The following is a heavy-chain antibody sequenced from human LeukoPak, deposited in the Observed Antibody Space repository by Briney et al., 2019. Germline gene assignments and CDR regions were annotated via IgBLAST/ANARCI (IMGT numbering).Heavy chain of an antibody. J-gene: IGHJ4*02. V-gene: IGHV1-2*02. Sequence: AASVKVSCTASGYTFTGYYMHWVRQAPGQGLEWMGWINPNSGGTNYAQKFQGRVTMTRDTSISTAYMELSRLRSDDTAVYYCARCSSTSCYTSHIEYPGGEYYFDYWGQGTLVTVSS. CDR1: GYTFTGYY. D-gene: IGHD2-2*02. CDR2: INPNSGGT. CDR3: ARCSSTSCYTSHIEYPGGEYYFDY.